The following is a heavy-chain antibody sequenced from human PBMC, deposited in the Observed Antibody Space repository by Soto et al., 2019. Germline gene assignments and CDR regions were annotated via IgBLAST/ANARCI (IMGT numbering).Heavy chain of an antibody. Sequence: PAETLSLTCGLSGFSITDHYYSWIRQSPGKGLEWVGSFYFRGPANYNPSLRSRAAISLDDSENQLSLEFTSLTTEDSAGYYCASDMRSRRWFDHWGQGALVTVSS. D-gene: IGHD2-2*01. V-gene: IGHV4-59*11. CDR3: ASDMRSRRWFDH. J-gene: IGHJ5*02. CDR1: GFSITDHY. CDR2: FYFRGPA.